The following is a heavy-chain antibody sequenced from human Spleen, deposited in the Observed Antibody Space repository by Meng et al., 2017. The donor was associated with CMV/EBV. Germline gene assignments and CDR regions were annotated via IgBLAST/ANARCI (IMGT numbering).Heavy chain of an antibody. CDR1: GGSFSGYY. Sequence: SQTLSLTCAVYGGSFSGYYWSCIRQPPGKGLEWIGYIYYNGRTSYNPSLKGRVTISVDTSKNQFPLRLSSVTAADTAVYYCARGSGGVIISYSCYDMDVWGQGATVTVSS. D-gene: IGHD3-10*01. CDR2: IYYNGRT. V-gene: IGHV4-59*01. J-gene: IGHJ6*02. CDR3: ARGSGGVIISYSCYDMDV.